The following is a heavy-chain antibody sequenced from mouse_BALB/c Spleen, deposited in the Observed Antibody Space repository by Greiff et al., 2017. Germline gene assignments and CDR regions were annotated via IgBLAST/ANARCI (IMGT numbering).Heavy chain of an antibody. V-gene: IGHV6-6*02. CDR2: IRLKSDNYAT. CDR1: GFTFSSYW. CDR3: TVSYYYGSSRYAMDY. D-gene: IGHD1-1*01. J-gene: IGHJ4*01. Sequence: EVNVVESGGGLVQPGGSMKLSCVASGFTFSSYWMSWVRQSPEKGLEWVAEIRLKSDNYATHYAESVKGKFTISRDDSKSRLYLQMNSLRAEDTGIYYCTVSYYYGSSRYAMDYWGQGTSVTVSS.